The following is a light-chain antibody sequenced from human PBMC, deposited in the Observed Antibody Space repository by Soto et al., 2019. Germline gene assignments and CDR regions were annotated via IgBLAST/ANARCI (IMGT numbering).Light chain of an antibody. CDR2: DVS. CDR3: SSYTSSSTWV. J-gene: IGLJ1*01. V-gene: IGLV2-14*01. CDR1: SGDVGGYNY. Sequence: QSALTQHASVSGSPGQSITISCTGISGDVGGYNYVSWYQQHPGKAPKLMIYDVSNRPSGVSNRFSGSKSGNTASLTISGLQAEDEADYYCSSYTSSSTWVFGTGTKVTVL.